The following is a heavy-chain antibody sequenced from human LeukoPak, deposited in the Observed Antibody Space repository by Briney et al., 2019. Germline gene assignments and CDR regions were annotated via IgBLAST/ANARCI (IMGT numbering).Heavy chain of an antibody. CDR2: IYYSGST. CDR1: GGSINSGDYY. V-gene: IGHV4-39*07. J-gene: IGHJ6*03. CDR3: ARDLGRAGSHYYYYMGV. D-gene: IGHD5-24*01. Sequence: PSETLSLTCTVSGGSINSGDYYWVWIRQPPGKGLEWIGSIYYSGSTSYNPSLKSRVTMTVDTSKSQFSLKLSSVTAADTAVYFCARDLGRAGSHYYYYMGVWGKGTTVTISS.